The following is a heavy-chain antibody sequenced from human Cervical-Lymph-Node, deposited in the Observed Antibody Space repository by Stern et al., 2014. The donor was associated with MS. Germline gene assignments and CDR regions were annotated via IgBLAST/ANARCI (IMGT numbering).Heavy chain of an antibody. CDR3: ARDTSSPERSDW. Sequence: EVQLVESGGGVIQPGGSLRLSCTASGFTVSRDYMTWVRQAPGKGLEWVSLITNVGSTFYTVSVKGRFTISRVDYKNTVYLHMTSLIAEDTAMYYCARDTSSPERSDWWGQGTLVTVSS. J-gene: IGHJ4*02. CDR2: ITNVGST. CDR1: GFTVSRDY. D-gene: IGHD1-1*01. V-gene: IGHV3-53*01.